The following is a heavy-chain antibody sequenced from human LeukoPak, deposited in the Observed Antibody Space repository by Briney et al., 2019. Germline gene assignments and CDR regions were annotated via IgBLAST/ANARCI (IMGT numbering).Heavy chain of an antibody. V-gene: IGHV4-59*01. J-gene: IGHJ4*02. D-gene: IGHD6-13*01. CDR3: ARGKSSSSWFFDY. CDR2: IYYSGST. CDR1: GGSISSYY. Sequence: KPSETLSLTCTVSGGSISSYYWNWIRQPPGKGLAWIGYIYYSGSTNYNPSLKSRVTISVDTSKNQFSLKLRSVTAADTAVYYCARGKSSSSWFFDYWGQGTLVTASS.